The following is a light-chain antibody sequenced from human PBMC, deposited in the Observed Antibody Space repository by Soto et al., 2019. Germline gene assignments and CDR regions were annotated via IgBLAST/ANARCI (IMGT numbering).Light chain of an antibody. CDR3: QPLNVSPMT. CDR1: QNIASY. J-gene: IGKJ4*01. Sequence: IQLTQSPSSLSSSVGERATITCRASQNIASYLAWYQQKPGNAPKLLIYLASTLPAGVPSRFSGSGSGTDFTLTISSLEPEDVATYCCQPLNVSPMTFGGGTKVEVK. CDR2: LAS. V-gene: IGKV1-9*01.